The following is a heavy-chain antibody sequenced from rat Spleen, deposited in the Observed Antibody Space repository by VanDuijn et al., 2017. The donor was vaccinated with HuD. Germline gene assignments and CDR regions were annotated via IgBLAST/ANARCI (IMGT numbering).Heavy chain of an antibody. CDR2: ISYDGDST. CDR3: ARRYDFDF. CDR1: GFTFSNYG. D-gene: IGHD2-1*01. J-gene: IGHJ2*01. Sequence: EVQLVESDGGLVQPGRSLKLSCAASGFTFSNYGMAWVRQTPTKGLEWVASISYDGDSTYYRDSVKGRFTISRDNAKNTLYLQMDSLRSEDTATYYCARRYDFDFWGQGVMVTISS. V-gene: IGHV5-29*01.